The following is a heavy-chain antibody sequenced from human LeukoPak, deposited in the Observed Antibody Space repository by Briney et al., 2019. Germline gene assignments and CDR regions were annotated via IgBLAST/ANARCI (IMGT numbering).Heavy chain of an antibody. D-gene: IGHD5-24*01. CDR1: GFTFSSYA. V-gene: IGHV3-30*04. J-gene: IGHJ4*02. CDR3: AREGVRWLQFLDY. CDR2: ISFDGSTK. Sequence: PGRSLRLSCAASGFTFSSYAMHWVRQAPGKGLEWVAVISFDGSTKYYADSVRGRFTISRDNSKNTLYLQMNSLKTEDTAVYYCAREGVRWLQFLDYWGQGTLVTVSS.